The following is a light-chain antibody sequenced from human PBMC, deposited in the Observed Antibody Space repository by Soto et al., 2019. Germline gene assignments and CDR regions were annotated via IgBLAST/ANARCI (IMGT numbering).Light chain of an antibody. J-gene: IGKJ2*01. CDR3: QQYYSTPHT. V-gene: IGKV4-1*01. CDR1: QSVLYRSNNKNY. Sequence: DIVMTQSPDSLAVSLGERATINCKSRQSVLYRSNNKNYLGWYQHKTGQPPKLLIYWASTRESGVPDRFNGSGSGTDFTLTISSLQAVDVAVYYCQQYYSTPHTFGQGTKLEI. CDR2: WAS.